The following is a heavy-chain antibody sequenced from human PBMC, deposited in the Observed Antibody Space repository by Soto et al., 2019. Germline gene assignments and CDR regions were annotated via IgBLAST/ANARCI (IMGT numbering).Heavy chain of an antibody. D-gene: IGHD3-10*01. V-gene: IGHV1-46*03. CDR1: GYTFTSYY. CDR3: ARARPYYYGSGSRHWFDP. J-gene: IGHJ5*02. Sequence: QVQLVQSGAEVKKPGASVKVSCKASGYTFTSYYMHWVRQAPGQGLEWMGIINPSGGSTSYAQKFQGRVTMTRDTSTSTVYMELSSLRSEDTAVYYCARARPYYYGSGSRHWFDPWGQGTLVTVSS. CDR2: INPSGGST.